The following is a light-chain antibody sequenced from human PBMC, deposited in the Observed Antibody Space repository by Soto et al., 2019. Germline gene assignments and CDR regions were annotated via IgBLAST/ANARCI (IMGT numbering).Light chain of an antibody. J-gene: IGKJ2*01. CDR3: QQYESYSYT. V-gene: IGKV1-5*03. CDR1: QTITGS. Sequence: DIQMTQSPSTLSASLGDRVTITCRTSQTITGSLAWYQQKPGKAPKLLVFAASALESEVPSRFSGGGSGTEFTLAISSLQPDEFAAYYGQQYESYSYTFGQGTKLEIK. CDR2: AAS.